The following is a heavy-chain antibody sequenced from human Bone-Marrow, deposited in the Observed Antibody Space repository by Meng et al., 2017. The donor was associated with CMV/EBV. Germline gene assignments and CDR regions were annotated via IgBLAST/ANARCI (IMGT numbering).Heavy chain of an antibody. CDR1: GFTFSSYS. CDR2: ISSSSSYI. J-gene: IGHJ6*02. D-gene: IGHD2-8*01. CDR3: ARDGDIVVMGMDV. V-gene: IGHV3-21*01. Sequence: GGSLRLSCAASGFTFSSYSMNWVRQAPGKGLEWVSSISSSSSYIYYADSVKGRFTISRDKAKNSLYLQMNSLRAEDTAVYYCARDGDIVVMGMDVWGQGTTVTVSS.